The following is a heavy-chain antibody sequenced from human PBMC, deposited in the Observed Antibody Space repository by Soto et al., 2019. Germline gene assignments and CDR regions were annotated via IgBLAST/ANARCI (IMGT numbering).Heavy chain of an antibody. CDR2: IYPGDSDT. J-gene: IGHJ6*02. CDR3: ARHVDWKYERYYYYGMDA. V-gene: IGHV5-51*01. D-gene: IGHD1-7*01. CDR1: GYSFTSYW. Sequence: GESLKISCKGSGYSFTSYWIGWVRQMPGKGLEWMGIIYPGDSDTRYSPSFQGQVTISADKSISTAYLQWSSLKASDTAMYYCARHVDWKYERYYYYGMDAWGQGTTVTV.